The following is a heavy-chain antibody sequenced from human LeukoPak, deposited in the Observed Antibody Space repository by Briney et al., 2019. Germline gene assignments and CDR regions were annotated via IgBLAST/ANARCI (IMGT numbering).Heavy chain of an antibody. Sequence: SETLSLTCTVSGGSLITPNYYWGWVRLPPRKGLEWIGNIFYSGGTYYNQSLQSRVTISLDTSRNQFSLKLSSVTAADTAVYYCARVYFDWLLFADGWFDPWGQGTLVTVSS. CDR2: IFYSGGT. CDR3: ARVYFDWLLFADGWFDP. J-gene: IGHJ5*02. CDR1: GGSLITPNYY. V-gene: IGHV4-39*07. D-gene: IGHD3-9*01.